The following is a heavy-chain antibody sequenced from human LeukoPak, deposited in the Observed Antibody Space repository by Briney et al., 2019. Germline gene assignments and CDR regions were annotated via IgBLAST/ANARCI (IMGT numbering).Heavy chain of an antibody. D-gene: IGHD3-22*01. V-gene: IGHV3-53*04. CDR2: IYSGGST. CDR3: ALSGHYYDSSGAAYYFDY. CDR1: GFTVSIIY. J-gene: IGHJ4*02. Sequence: GGSLRLSCAASGFTVSIIYMSWVRQAPGKGLEWVSVIYSGGSTYYADSVKGRFTISRHNSKNTLYLQMNSLRAEDTAVYYCALSGHYYDSSGAAYYFDYWGQGTLVTVSS.